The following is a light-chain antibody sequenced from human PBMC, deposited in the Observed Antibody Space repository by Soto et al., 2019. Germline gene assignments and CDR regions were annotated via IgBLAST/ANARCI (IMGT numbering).Light chain of an antibody. CDR2: AAS. CDR3: QQYSSHRT. CDR1: QDISSL. V-gene: IGKV1-9*01. Sequence: IQLTQSPSSLSASVGDRVTITCRASQDISSLLAWYQQKPGKAPKLLIYAASTLQNGVPSRFSGSGSGTEFTLTISGLQADDFATYYCQQYSSHRTFGQGTKVEVK. J-gene: IGKJ1*01.